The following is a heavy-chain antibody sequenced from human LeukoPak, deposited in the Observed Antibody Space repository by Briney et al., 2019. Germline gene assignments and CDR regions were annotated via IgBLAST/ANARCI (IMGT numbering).Heavy chain of an antibody. CDR1: GFTFSSYW. V-gene: IGHV3-74*01. CDR3: ARDPTYDFWSGYYTGARWFDP. J-gene: IGHJ5*02. D-gene: IGHD3-3*01. CDR2: INSDGSST. Sequence: GGSLRLSCAASGFTFSSYWRHWVREARGKGVVWVSRINSDGSSTIYADSVKGRFTISRDNAKNTLYREMNRVRAEDREVYYCARDPTYDFWSGYYTGARWFDPWGQGTLVTVSS.